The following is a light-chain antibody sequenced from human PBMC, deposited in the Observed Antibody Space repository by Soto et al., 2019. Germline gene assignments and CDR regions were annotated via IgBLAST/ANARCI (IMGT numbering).Light chain of an antibody. Sequence: DIQMTQSPSSLSASVGDRVTITCRASQGISNFLAWYQQKPGKVPKLLIYDASTLQSGVPSRFSGSGSGTDFPLTISSLQPEDVATYYCQKYYSAPQTFGQGTKVEIK. CDR3: QKYYSAPQT. CDR1: QGISNF. CDR2: DAS. V-gene: IGKV1-27*01. J-gene: IGKJ1*01.